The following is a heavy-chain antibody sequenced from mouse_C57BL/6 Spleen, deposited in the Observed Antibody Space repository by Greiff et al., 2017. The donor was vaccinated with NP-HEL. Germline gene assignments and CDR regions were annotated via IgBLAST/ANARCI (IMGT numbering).Heavy chain of an antibody. CDR2: IYPGSGST. CDR1: GYTFTSYW. J-gene: IGHJ2*01. CDR3: ARDAYYSYYFDY. Sequence: QVQLQQPGAELVKPGASVKMSCKASGYTFTSYWITWVKQRPGQGLEWIGDIYPGSGSTNYNEKLKSKATLTVDTSSSTAYMQLSSLTSEDSAVYYCARDAYYSYYFDYWGQGTTLTVSS. D-gene: IGHD2-12*01. V-gene: IGHV1-55*01.